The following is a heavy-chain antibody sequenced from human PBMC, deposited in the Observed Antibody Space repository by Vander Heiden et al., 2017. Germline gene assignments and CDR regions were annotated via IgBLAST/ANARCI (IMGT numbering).Heavy chain of an antibody. J-gene: IGHJ4*02. V-gene: IGHV3-64*02. CDR1: GFTFSSYA. CDR3: AREEWFGELLV. Sequence: EVQLVESGEGLVQPGGSLRPSCAASGFTFSSYAMHWVRQAPGKGLEYVSAISSNGGSTYYADSVKGRFTISRDNSKNTLYLQMGSLRAEDMAVYYCAREEWFGELLVWGQGTLVTVSS. D-gene: IGHD3-10*01. CDR2: ISSNGGST.